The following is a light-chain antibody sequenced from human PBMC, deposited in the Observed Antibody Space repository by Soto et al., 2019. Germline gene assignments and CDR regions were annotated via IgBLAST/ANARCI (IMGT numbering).Light chain of an antibody. CDR1: QTISGC. CDR2: QAS. CDR3: QHYNSSPEA. Sequence: DIQLTQSPATLSGSVGDRVTIPCGASQTISGCFAWYQQKPGKAPKLLIYQASTLKSGVTSRFSGSGSGTEFTLTISSLPPDDFAPYYCQHYNSSPEAFGQGTKV. J-gene: IGKJ1*01. V-gene: IGKV1-5*03.